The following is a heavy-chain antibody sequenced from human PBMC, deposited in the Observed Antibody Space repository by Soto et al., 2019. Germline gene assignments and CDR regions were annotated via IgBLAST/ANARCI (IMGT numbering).Heavy chain of an antibody. D-gene: IGHD4-17*01. CDR1: GFSLTNGRMG. Sequence: KESGPVLVKPTETLTLTCSVSGFSLTNGRMGVSWIRQPPGKALEWLAQFFSDAERSYSTSMQSRLNMYKDSSGSQVVLTMTNMAPADTARYFCARMDGDYTSSGLAVGGHGIAVTVSS. CDR2: FFSDAER. CDR3: ARMDGDYTSSGLAV. V-gene: IGHV2-26*01. J-gene: IGHJ6*02.